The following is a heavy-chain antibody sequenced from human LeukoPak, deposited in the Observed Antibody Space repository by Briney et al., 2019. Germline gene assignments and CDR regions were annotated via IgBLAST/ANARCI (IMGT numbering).Heavy chain of an antibody. V-gene: IGHV3-9*01. CDR1: GFTFDDYA. Sequence: GGSLRLSCAASGFTFDDYAMHWVRQAPGKGLEWVSGISWNSGSIGYADPVKGRFTISRDNAKNSLYLQMNSLRAEDTAVYYCARGRTFGGVIVTYYFDYWGQGTLVTVSS. CDR2: ISWNSGSI. J-gene: IGHJ4*02. CDR3: ARGRTFGGVIVTYYFDY. D-gene: IGHD3-16*02.